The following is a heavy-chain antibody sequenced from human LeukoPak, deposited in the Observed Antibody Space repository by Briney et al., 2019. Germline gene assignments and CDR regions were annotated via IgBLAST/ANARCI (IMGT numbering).Heavy chain of an antibody. V-gene: IGHV7-4-1*02. Sequence: ASVKVSCKASGYTFTDFAMNWVRQAPGQGLEWMGWINTNTGKPTYAQGLTGRFVFSLDTSVSTAYLQISSLKAEDTAVYYCARDYRYNDYWGQETLVTVSS. CDR1: GYTFTDFA. D-gene: IGHD1-14*01. J-gene: IGHJ4*02. CDR3: ARDYRYNDY. CDR2: INTNTGKP.